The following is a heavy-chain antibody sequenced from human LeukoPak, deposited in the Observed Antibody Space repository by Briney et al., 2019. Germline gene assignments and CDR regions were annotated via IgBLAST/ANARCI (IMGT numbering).Heavy chain of an antibody. CDR3: AKDKYSRVYYGMDV. CDR1: GFTFSSYA. V-gene: IGHV3-30-3*01. J-gene: IGHJ6*02. Sequence: GGSLRLSCAASGFTFSSYAMHWVRQAPGKGLEWVAVISYDGSNKYYADSVKGRFTISRDNSKNTLYLQMNSLRAEDTAVYYCAKDKYSRVYYGMDVWGQGTTVTVSS. CDR2: ISYDGSNK. D-gene: IGHD2-21*01.